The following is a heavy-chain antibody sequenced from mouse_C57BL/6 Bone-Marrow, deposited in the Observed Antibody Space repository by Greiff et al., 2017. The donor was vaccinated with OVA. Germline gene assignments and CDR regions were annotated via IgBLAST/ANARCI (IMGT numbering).Heavy chain of an antibody. CDR1: GYTFTDYN. CDR3: AREAVVAPYFDY. D-gene: IGHD1-1*01. V-gene: IGHV1-18*01. CDR2: INPNNGGT. Sequence: VQLQQSGPELVKPGASVKIPCKASGYTFTDYNMDWVKQSHGKSLEWIGDINPNNGGTIYNQKFKGKATLTVDKSSSTAYMELRSLTSEDTAVYYCAREAVVAPYFDYWGQGTTLTVSS. J-gene: IGHJ2*01.